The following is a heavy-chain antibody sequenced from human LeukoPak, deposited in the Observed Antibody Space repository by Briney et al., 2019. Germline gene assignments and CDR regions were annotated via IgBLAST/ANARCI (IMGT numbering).Heavy chain of an antibody. CDR2: IYSSGST. D-gene: IGHD3-22*01. V-gene: IGHV4-59*01. Sequence: SETLSLTCIVSGGSISNYYWSWIRQPPGKGLEWIGYIYSSGSTNYNPSLQSRVTISVDTSKNQFSLRVNSVTAADTAVYYCAREDYDTSGLDYWGQGALATVSS. CDR1: GGSISNYY. J-gene: IGHJ4*02. CDR3: AREDYDTSGLDY.